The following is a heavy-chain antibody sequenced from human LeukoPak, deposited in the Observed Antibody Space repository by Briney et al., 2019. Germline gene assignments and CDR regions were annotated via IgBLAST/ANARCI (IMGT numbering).Heavy chain of an antibody. CDR1: GFTFSSYA. D-gene: IGHD6-19*01. J-gene: IGHJ6*02. Sequence: GGSLRLSCAASGFTFSSYAMSWVRQAPGKGLEWVSAISGSGGSTYYADSVKGRFTISRDNSKNTLYLQMNSLRAEDTAVYYCAKSMRVAVAGPRRIYYYYGMDVWGQGTTVTVSS. CDR3: AKSMRVAVAGPRRIYYYYGMDV. V-gene: IGHV3-23*01. CDR2: ISGSGGST.